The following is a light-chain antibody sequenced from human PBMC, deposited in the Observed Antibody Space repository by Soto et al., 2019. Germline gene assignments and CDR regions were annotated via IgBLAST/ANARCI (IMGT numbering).Light chain of an antibody. CDR3: SSYKSTSTPYV. J-gene: IGLJ1*01. V-gene: IGLV2-14*03. CDR2: DVT. CDR1: SSDIGSYNY. Sequence: QSVLTQPASVSGSPGQSITISCTGISSDIGSYNYVSWYQQHPGKAPNLIIYDVTNRPAGISSRFSASKSGDTASLTISVLQADDEADYFCSSYKSTSTPYVFGTGTKVTVL.